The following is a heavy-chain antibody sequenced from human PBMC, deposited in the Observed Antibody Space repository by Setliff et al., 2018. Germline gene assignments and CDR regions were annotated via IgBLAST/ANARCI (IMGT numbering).Heavy chain of an antibody. J-gene: IGHJ4*02. CDR1: GFTFSNYA. CDR2: ISYDGSTK. CDR3: ARPLSSSWYVGLDS. Sequence: HPGGSLRLSCAASGFTFSNYAMHWVRQAPGKGLEWVAVISYDGSTKYYTDSVKGRFTISTDTSKSTLYLHMNSLRTEDTAVYYCARPLSSSWYVGLDSWGQGPLVTVSS. V-gene: IGHV3-30*04. D-gene: IGHD6-13*01.